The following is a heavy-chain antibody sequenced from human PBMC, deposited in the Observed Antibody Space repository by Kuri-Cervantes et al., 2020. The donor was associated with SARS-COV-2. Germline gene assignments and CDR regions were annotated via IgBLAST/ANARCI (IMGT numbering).Heavy chain of an antibody. CDR2: ISAYNGNT. J-gene: IGHJ4*02. D-gene: IGHD3-22*01. V-gene: IGHV1-18*01. CDR3: ARVGYDSSGYYPHFDY. Sequence: ASVKVSCKASGYTFTSYGISWVRQAPGQGLEWMGWISAYNGNTNYAQKLQGRVTMTTDTSTSTTYMELRSLRSDDTAVYYCARVGYDSSGYYPHFDYWGQGTLVTVSS. CDR1: GYTFTSYG.